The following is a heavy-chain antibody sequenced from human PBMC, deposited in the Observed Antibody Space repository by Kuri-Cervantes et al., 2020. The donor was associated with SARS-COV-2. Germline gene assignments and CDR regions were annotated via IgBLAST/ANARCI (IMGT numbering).Heavy chain of an antibody. CDR2: ISWNSGSI. CDR1: GFTFDDYA. Sequence: LSLTCAASGFTFDDYAMHWVRQAPGKGLEWVSGISWNSGSIGYADSVKGRFTISRDNAKNSLYLQMNSLRAEDTAVYYCARQTRSSTFDYWGQGTLVTVSS. J-gene: IGHJ4*02. CDR3: ARQTRSSTFDY. D-gene: IGHD6-6*01. V-gene: IGHV3-9*01.